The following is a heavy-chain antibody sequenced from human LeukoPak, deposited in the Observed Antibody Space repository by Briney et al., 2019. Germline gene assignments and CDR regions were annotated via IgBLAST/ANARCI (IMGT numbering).Heavy chain of an antibody. CDR2: ISGSGGST. D-gene: IGHD4-23*01. CDR1: GFTFSSYA. V-gene: IGHV3-23*01. J-gene: IGHJ4*02. Sequence: GGSLRLSCAASGFTFSSYAMSWVRQAPGKGLEWVSAISGSGGSTYYADSVKGRFTISRDNAKNSLYLQMNSLRVDDTAVYYCAREGGGTDIWGQGTLVTVSS. CDR3: AREGGGTDI.